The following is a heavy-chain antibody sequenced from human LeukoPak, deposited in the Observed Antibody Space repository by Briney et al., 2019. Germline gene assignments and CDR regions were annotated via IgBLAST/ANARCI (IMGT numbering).Heavy chain of an antibody. CDR3: ARSDQYYYDSSGQNHDAFDI. D-gene: IGHD3-22*01. CDR1: GYTFTGYY. V-gene: IGHV1-2*02. Sequence: GASVKVSCKASGYTFTGYYMHWVRQAPGQGLEWMGWINPNSGGTNYAQKFQGRVTMTRDTSISTAYMELSRLRSDDTAVYYCARSDQYYYDSSGQNHDAFDIWGQGIMVTVSS. CDR2: INPNSGGT. J-gene: IGHJ3*02.